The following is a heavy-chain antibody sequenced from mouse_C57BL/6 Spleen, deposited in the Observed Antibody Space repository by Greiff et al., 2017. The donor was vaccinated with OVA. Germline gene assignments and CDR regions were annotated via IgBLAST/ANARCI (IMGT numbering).Heavy chain of an antibody. J-gene: IGHJ2*01. D-gene: IGHD2-5*01. V-gene: IGHV1-50*01. CDR2: IDPSDSYP. CDR1: GYTFTSYW. Sequence: QVQLQQPGAELVKPGASVKLSCKASGYTFTSYWMQWVKQRPGPGLEWIGEIDPSDSYPNYNQKFKGKATLTVDTSSSTAYMQLSSLTSDDSAVYYCARGGDSNNFDYWGQGTTLTVSS. CDR3: ARGGDSNNFDY.